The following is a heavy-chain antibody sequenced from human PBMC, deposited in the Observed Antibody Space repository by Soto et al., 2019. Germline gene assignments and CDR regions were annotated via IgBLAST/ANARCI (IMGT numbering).Heavy chain of an antibody. CDR3: AKNLCNGGGCYSHLDY. V-gene: IGHV3-23*01. CDR1: GFSFSDYA. Sequence: PGGSLRLSCTAPGFSFSDYAMSWVRQAPGKGLEWVSSLSATGSSTYYADSVKGRFTISRANSKNTVYLQMNSLRAEDTALYFCAKNLCNGGGCYSHLDYWGQGTPVTVSS. J-gene: IGHJ4*02. D-gene: IGHD2-15*01. CDR2: LSATGSST.